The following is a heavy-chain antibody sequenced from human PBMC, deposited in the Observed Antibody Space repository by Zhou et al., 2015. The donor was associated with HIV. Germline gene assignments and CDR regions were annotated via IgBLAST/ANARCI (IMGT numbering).Heavy chain of an antibody. CDR2: IIPIFGTA. Sequence: QVQLVQSGAEVKKPGSSVKVSCKASGGTFSSYAISWVRQAPGQGLEWMGGIIPIFGTANYAQKFQGRVTITADESTSTAYMELSSLRSEDTAVYYCARDKVGTMIVVGTENWFDPWGQGTLVTVSS. J-gene: IGHJ5*02. V-gene: IGHV1-69*01. D-gene: IGHD3-22*01. CDR3: ARDKVGTMIVVGTENWFDP. CDR1: GGTFSSYA.